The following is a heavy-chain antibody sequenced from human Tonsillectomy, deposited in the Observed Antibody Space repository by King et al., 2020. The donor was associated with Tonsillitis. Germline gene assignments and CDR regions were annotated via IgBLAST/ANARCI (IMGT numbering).Heavy chain of an antibody. D-gene: IGHD2-15*01. CDR3: ARTESYCSGGSCYWFDP. CDR1: GGTFSSYA. CDR2: IIPILGIA. V-gene: IGHV1-69*09. J-gene: IGHJ5*02. Sequence: EQLVQSGAEVKKPGSSVKVSCKASGGTFSSYAISWVRQAPGQGLEWMGRIIPILGIANYAQKFQGGVTITADKSTSTAYMELSSLRSEDTAVYYCARTESYCSGGSCYWFDPWGQGTLVTVSS.